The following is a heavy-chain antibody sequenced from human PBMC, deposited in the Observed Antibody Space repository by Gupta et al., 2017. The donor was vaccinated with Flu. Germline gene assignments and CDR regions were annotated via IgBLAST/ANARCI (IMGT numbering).Heavy chain of an antibody. J-gene: IGHJ4*02. Sequence: EVQLVESGGGLVQPGGSLRLSCVASGFTFSDHYMDWVRQAPVKGLEWVGRVKKRAQSYTTEYAASVKGRFTISRDDSKNSLYLQMNSLKTEDTAVYYCARGHDSFDSWGQGTLVTVSS. D-gene: IGHD3-16*01. CDR1: GFTFSDHY. CDR3: ARGHDSFDS. V-gene: IGHV3-72*01. CDR2: VKKRAQSYTT.